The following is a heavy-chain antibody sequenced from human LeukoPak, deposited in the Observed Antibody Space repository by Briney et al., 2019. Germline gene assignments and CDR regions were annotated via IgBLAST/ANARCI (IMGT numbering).Heavy chain of an antibody. CDR3: ARQDCTGSSCFPLDS. D-gene: IGHD2-8*02. J-gene: IGHJ4*02. CDR1: GGSISSYY. CDR2: IYYSGST. Sequence: SETLSLTCTVSGGSISSYYWSWIRQPPGKGLEWIGYIYYSGSTNYNPSLKSRVTISLDTSKKQFSLILSSVTAADTAVYYCARQDCTGSSCFPLDSWGQGTLVTVSS. V-gene: IGHV4-59*08.